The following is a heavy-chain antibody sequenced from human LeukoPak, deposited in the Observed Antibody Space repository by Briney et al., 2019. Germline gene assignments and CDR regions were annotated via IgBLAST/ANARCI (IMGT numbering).Heavy chain of an antibody. J-gene: IGHJ6*02. CDR1: GFTFSSYG. V-gene: IGHV3-33*01. CDR2: IWYDGSNK. Sequence: GRSLRLSCAASGFTFSSYGMHWVRQAPGKGLEWVAVIWYDGSNKYYADSVKGRFTISRDNSKNTLYLQMNSLRAEDTAVYYCARDRIAGRGQLYYYYYGMDVWGQGTTVTASS. CDR3: ARDRIAGRGQLYYYYYGMDV. D-gene: IGHD5-18*01.